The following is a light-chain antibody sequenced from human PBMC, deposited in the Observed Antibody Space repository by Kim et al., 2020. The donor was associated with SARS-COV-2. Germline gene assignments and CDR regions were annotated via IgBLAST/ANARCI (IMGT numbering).Light chain of an antibody. CDR3: QHYHNWPRT. J-gene: IGKJ1*01. V-gene: IGKV3-15*01. CDR1: QSVSSN. Sequence: VSPGERVTLSCRASQSVSSNLAWYQQTPGQPPRLLIYDASNRASGIPARFSGSGSGTNFTLTISSLQSEDFALYYCQHYHNWPRTFGQGTKVDIK. CDR2: DAS.